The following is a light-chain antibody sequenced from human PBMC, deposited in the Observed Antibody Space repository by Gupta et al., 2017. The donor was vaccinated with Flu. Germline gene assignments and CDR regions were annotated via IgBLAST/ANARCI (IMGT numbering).Light chain of an antibody. V-gene: IGKV1-39*01. CDR1: QSISSY. Sequence: DIQMTQSPSSLSASVGDRVTITCRASQSISSYLNWYQQKPGKAPKLLIYAASSLKSGVPSRFSGSGSGTDFTLTISSRQPEDFATYYCQQSDSTPVTFGGGTKVEIK. J-gene: IGKJ4*01. CDR3: QQSDSTPVT. CDR2: AAS.